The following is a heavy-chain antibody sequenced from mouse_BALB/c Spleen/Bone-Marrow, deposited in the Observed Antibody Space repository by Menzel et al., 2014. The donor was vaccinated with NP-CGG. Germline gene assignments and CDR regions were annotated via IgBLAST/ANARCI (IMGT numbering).Heavy chain of an antibody. CDR1: GYAFSNYW. CDR3: ASRGDYSYAMDY. D-gene: IGHD1-1*01. V-gene: IGHV1-80*01. J-gene: IGHJ4*01. CDR2: IYPGDTDI. Sequence: QVQLKHSGAELVRPGSSVKISCKPSGYAFSNYWMNWVKQRPGQGLEWIGQIYPGDTDIHYNGKFKGKATLTADKSSSTAYMQLSSLTSEDSAVYFCASRGDYSYAMDYWGQGTSVTVSS.